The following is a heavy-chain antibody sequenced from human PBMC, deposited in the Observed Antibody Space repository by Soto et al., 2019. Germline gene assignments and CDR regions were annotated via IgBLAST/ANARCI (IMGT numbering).Heavy chain of an antibody. CDR1: GFTFSSYD. CDR3: AKRRGAGGHFDY. Sequence: DVQLLESGGGLVQPEGSLRLSCAASGFTFSSYDMGWVRQGPGKGLEWVAVVSIGGSTHYADSVRGRFTISRDNSKNTLSLQMNSLTAEDTAVCFCAKRRGAGGHFDYWGQGALVTVSS. D-gene: IGHD2-15*01. CDR2: VSIGGST. J-gene: IGHJ4*02. V-gene: IGHV3-23*01.